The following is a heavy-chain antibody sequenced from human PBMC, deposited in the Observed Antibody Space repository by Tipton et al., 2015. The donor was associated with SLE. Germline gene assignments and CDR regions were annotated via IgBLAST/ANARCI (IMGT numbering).Heavy chain of an antibody. CDR2: ISGSGGST. CDR3: ANIIAVAGPFDY. J-gene: IGHJ4*02. D-gene: IGHD6-19*01. CDR1: GFTFSSYA. Sequence: SLRLSCAASGFTFSSYAMSWVRQAPGKGLEWVSAISGSGGSTYYADSVKGRFTISRDNSKNTLYLQMNSLRAEDTAVYYCANIIAVAGPFDYWGQGTLVTVSS. V-gene: IGHV3-23*01.